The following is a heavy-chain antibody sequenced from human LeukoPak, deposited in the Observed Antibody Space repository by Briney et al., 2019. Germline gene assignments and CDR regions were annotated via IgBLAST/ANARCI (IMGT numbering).Heavy chain of an antibody. V-gene: IGHV1-69*13. J-gene: IGHJ3*02. CDR1: GYTFTSYG. D-gene: IGHD5-12*01. Sequence: ASVKVSCKASGYTFTSYGISWVRQAPGQGLEWMGGIIPIFGTANYAQKFQGRVTITADESTSTAYMELSSLRSEDTAVYYCARGPDSGYDLYDAFDIWGQGTMVTVSS. CDR3: ARGPDSGYDLYDAFDI. CDR2: IIPIFGTA.